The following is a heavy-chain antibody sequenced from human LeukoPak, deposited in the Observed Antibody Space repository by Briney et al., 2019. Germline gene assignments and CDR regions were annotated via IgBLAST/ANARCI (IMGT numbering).Heavy chain of an antibody. CDR1: GYTFTSYY. Sequence: GASVKVSCKASGYTFTSYYMHWVRQAPGHGLEWMGIINPSGGSTGYAQKFQGRVSMTRDTSTSTVYMELSSLRSEDTAVYYCARGITMVRGVPPSGMDVWGQGTTVTVSS. V-gene: IGHV1-46*01. CDR3: ARGITMVRGVPPSGMDV. D-gene: IGHD3-10*01. CDR2: INPSGGST. J-gene: IGHJ6*02.